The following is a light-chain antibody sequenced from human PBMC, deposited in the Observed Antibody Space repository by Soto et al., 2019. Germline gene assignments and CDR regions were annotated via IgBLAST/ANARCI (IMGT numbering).Light chain of an antibody. Sequence: DIQMTQSPSSLSASVGDRVSITCRASQSISIYLNWYQQKLGKAPKLLIYAATSLHSGVPSRFTGSGSGTNFTLTISSLQPDDFATYYCQQSHSIPDTFGQGTKLDIK. CDR1: QSISIY. CDR2: AAT. J-gene: IGKJ2*01. V-gene: IGKV1-39*01. CDR3: QQSHSIPDT.